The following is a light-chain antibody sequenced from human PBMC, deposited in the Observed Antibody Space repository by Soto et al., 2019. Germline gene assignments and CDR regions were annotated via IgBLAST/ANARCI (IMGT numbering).Light chain of an antibody. CDR3: STHTLSGALQV. Sequence: QSALTQPASVSGSPGQSITISCTGTINDFVVYNYVSWYQQLPGKAPKLXIXXXXXXXSGVSNSFSGSKSGGTASLTISGLQADDEADYYCSTHTLSGALQVFGTGTKVTVL. CDR2: XXX. CDR1: INDFVVYNY. V-gene: IGLV2-14*01. J-gene: IGLJ1*01.